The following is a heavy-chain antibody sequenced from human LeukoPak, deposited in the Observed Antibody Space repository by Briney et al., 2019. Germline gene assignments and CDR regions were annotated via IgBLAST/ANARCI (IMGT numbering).Heavy chain of an antibody. D-gene: IGHD1-26*01. CDR1: GFTFKDYG. Sequence: GGSLRLSCAATGFTFKDYGMHWVRQPPGKGLEWVSGINWEGGGTPYADSVKGRFTISRDNAKNSLYLQMTSLRPEDTALYYCAKHLRATNTYIFFGLDVWGQGTTVTVSS. CDR2: INWEGGGT. J-gene: IGHJ6*02. CDR3: AKHLRATNTYIFFGLDV. V-gene: IGHV3-9*01.